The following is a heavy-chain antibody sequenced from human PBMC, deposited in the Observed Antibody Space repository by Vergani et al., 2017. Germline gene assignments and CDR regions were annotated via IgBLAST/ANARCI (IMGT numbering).Heavy chain of an antibody. CDR1: GASIRSSNYY. V-gene: IGHV4-39*07. D-gene: IGHD2-15*01. Sequence: QLQLQESGPGLVKPSATLSLTFSVSGASIRSSNYYWGWIRQPPGKGLEWIASIYYSGSTYYNPSLKSRVSISVDTSKSQFSLKLNSVTVADTAVYYCARSRPYCTSGSCPAIWGQGTLVTVSS. CDR2: IYYSGST. CDR3: ARSRPYCTSGSCPAI. J-gene: IGHJ4*02.